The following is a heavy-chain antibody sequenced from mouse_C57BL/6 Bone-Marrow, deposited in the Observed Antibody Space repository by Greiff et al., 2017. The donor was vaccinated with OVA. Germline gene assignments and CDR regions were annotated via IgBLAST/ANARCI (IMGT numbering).Heavy chain of an antibody. Sequence: EVHLVESGGGLVQPGGSLKLSCAASGFTFSDYYMYWVRQTPEKRLEWVAYISNGGGSTYYPDTVKGRFTISRDNAKNTLYLQMSRLKSEDTAMYYCARQRAYAMDYWGQGTSVTVSS. CDR2: ISNGGGST. CDR3: ARQRAYAMDY. J-gene: IGHJ4*01. V-gene: IGHV5-12*01. D-gene: IGHD3-3*01. CDR1: GFTFSDYY.